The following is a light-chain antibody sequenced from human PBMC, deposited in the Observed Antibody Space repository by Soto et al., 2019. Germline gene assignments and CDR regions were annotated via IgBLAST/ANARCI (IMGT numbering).Light chain of an antibody. Sequence: SYELTQPPSVSGAPGKTARITCGGNNIGSKGVHWYQQKPGQAPVLVIYYNTDRPSGIPERFSGSNSGNTATLTISRVEAGDEADYYCQVWDSSNDHVIFGGGTKLTVL. CDR2: YNT. J-gene: IGLJ2*01. CDR3: QVWDSSNDHVI. V-gene: IGLV3-21*04. CDR1: NIGSKG.